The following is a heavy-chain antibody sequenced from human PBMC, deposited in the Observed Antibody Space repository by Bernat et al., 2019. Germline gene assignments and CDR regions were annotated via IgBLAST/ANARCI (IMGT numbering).Heavy chain of an antibody. V-gene: IGHV4-30-2*01. D-gene: IGHD3-10*01. Sequence: QLQLQESGSGLVKPSQTLSLTCAVSGGSISSGGYSWSWIRQPPGKGLEWIGYIYHSGSTYYNPSLKSRFTISVDTSKNQFSLKLSSVTAADTAVYYCARATGDYYGSGSYFKGIWFDPWGQGTLVTVSS. J-gene: IGHJ5*02. CDR1: GGSISSGGYS. CDR3: ARATGDYYGSGSYFKGIWFDP. CDR2: IYHSGST.